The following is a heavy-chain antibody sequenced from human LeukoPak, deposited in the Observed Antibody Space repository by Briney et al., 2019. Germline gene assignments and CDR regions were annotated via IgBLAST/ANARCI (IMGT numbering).Heavy chain of an antibody. J-gene: IGHJ3*02. V-gene: IGHV1-2*02. D-gene: IGHD3-22*01. CDR2: INPNSGGT. CDR1: GYTFTGYY. CDR3: ARPSYYYDSSGYYYAPDHDAFDI. Sequence: ASVKVSCKASGYTFTGYYMHWVRQAPGQGLEWMGWINPNSGGTNYAQKFQGRVTMTRDTSISAAYMELSRLRSDDTAVYYCARPSYYYDSSGYYYAPDHDAFDIWGQGTMVTVSS.